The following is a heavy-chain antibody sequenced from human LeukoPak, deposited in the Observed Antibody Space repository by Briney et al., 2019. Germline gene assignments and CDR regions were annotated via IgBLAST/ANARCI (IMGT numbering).Heavy chain of an antibody. D-gene: IGHD2/OR15-2a*01. Sequence: GGSLRLSCAASGFTVSSNYMSWVRQAPGKGLEWVSLFYRGGSTYYADSVTGRFTISRDYSKNALCLQMNSLRAEDTAVYYCARESSSMASHSFDYWGQGTLVTVSP. CDR2: FYRGGST. J-gene: IGHJ4*02. V-gene: IGHV3-66*01. CDR3: ARESSSMASHSFDY. CDR1: GFTVSSNY.